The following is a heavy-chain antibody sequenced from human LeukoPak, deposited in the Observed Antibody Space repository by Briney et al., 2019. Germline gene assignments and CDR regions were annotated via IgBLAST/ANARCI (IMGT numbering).Heavy chain of an antibody. V-gene: IGHV3-21*01. CDR1: GFTFSSYN. J-gene: IGHJ4*02. CDR2: FSTSSSYI. CDR3: ARSKVAGTSDY. Sequence: PGESLRLSCAASGFTFSSYNMNWVRQAPGKGLEWVSTFSTSSSYIYYADSVKGRFTISRDNGKNSLYLQMSSLRAEDTAVYYCARSKVAGTSDYWGQGTLVAVSS. D-gene: IGHD6-19*01.